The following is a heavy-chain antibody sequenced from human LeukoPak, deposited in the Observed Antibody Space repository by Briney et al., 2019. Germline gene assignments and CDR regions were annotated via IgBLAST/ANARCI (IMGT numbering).Heavy chain of an antibody. CDR2: IDSSGGYM. Sequence: GGSLRLSCAASGFSFKNYSMNWARQAPGKGLEWVSSIDSSGGYMFYADSVKGRFIISRDNAKDSLYLQMNSLRVEDTAVYYCLRGDRRDYWGQGTLVTVSS. CDR1: GFSFKNYS. CDR3: LRGDRRDY. V-gene: IGHV3-21*06. J-gene: IGHJ4*02.